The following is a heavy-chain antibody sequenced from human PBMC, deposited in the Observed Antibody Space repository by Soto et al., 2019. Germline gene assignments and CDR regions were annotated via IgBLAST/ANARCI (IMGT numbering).Heavy chain of an antibody. D-gene: IGHD5-12*01. CDR1: GYTFTSYD. CDR3: ARERRDGYDN. V-gene: IGHV1-8*01. Sequence: QVQLVQSGAEVKKPGASVKVSCKASGYTFTSYDINWVRQATGQGLEWMGWMNPNSGNTAYAQKFQGRVTMTSNTSISTDYIGLSSLRSEDTAVYYGARERRDGYDNWGQGTLVTVSS. J-gene: IGHJ4*02. CDR2: MNPNSGNT.